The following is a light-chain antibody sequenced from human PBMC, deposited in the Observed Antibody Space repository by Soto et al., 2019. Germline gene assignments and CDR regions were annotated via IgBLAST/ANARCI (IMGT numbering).Light chain of an antibody. CDR1: PSITNN. V-gene: IGKV3-15*01. J-gene: IGKJ1*01. Sequence: EIVMTQCPSALSVYPGERATLSFRGSPSITNNLAWYQHKPGQGPRIXIYGXATRASGSPARLSGSGFTKGFPLPISSLQSEDFAVYYCQQYKNWTRTFGQGTKVDIK. CDR3: QQYKNWTRT. CDR2: GXA.